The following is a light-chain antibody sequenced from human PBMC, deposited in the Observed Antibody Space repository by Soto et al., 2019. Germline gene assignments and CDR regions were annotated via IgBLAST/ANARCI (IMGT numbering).Light chain of an antibody. V-gene: IGKV3-20*01. J-gene: IGKJ1*01. Sequence: EIVLTQSPGTLSLSPGERATLSCRASQSVSSSYLAWYQQKPGQAPMLLIYGASSRATGIPDRFSGSGSGTDFTLTISRLEPDDFAVYYCQQYGSSPRTFGQGTKVEIK. CDR1: QSVSSSY. CDR3: QQYGSSPRT. CDR2: GAS.